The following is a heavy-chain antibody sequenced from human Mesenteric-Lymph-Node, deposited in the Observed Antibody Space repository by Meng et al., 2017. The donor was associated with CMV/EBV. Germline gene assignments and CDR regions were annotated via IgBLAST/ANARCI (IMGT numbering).Heavy chain of an antibody. D-gene: IGHD3-10*01. Sequence: GESLKISCAASGFTFDDYAMHWVRQAPGKGLEWVSYISSSGSTIYYADSVKGRFTISRDNAKNSLYLQMNTLRAEDTAVYYCATSGALDYWGQGTLVTVSS. V-gene: IGHV3-48*04. CDR3: ATSGALDY. J-gene: IGHJ4*02. CDR1: GFTFDDYA. CDR2: ISSSGSTI.